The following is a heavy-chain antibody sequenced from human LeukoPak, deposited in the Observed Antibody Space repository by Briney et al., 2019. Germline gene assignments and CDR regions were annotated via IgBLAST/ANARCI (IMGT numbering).Heavy chain of an antibody. Sequence: PGGSLRLSCAASGFTFSDYYMSWLRQARGKGLEGVADMSYDGSNKYYADSVKGRFTFSRDNSKNTLYLQMNSLRAEDTAVYYCAKDRSIAAGDDAFDIWGQGTMVTVSS. CDR2: MSYDGSNK. V-gene: IGHV3-30*18. CDR3: AKDRSIAAGDDAFDI. D-gene: IGHD6-13*01. CDR1: GFTFSDYY. J-gene: IGHJ3*02.